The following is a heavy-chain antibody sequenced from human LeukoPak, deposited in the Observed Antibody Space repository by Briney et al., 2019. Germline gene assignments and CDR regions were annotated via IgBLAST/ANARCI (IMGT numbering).Heavy chain of an antibody. D-gene: IGHD6-13*01. J-gene: IGHJ4*02. CDR3: ASYSSSWYPLRLYYFDY. CDR1: GFTFSSYW. V-gene: IGHV3-7*01. CDR2: INQNGGEK. Sequence: GGSLRLSCAASGFTFSSYWMSWVRQAPGKGLEWVANINQNGGEKYYVDSVKGRFTISRDNAKNSLYLQMNSLRAEDTAVYYCASYSSSWYPLRLYYFDYWGQGTLVTVSS.